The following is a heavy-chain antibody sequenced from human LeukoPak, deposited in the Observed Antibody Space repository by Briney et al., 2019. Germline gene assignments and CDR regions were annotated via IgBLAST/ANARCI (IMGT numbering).Heavy chain of an antibody. V-gene: IGHV1-69*04. Sequence: SVKVSCKASGGTFSSYAISWVRQAPGQGLEWMGRIIPILGIANYAQKFQGRVTITADKSTSTAYMELSSLRAEDTAVYYCASEDCSGGSCRFDYWGQGTLVTVSS. CDR1: GGTFSSYA. CDR2: IIPILGIA. D-gene: IGHD2-15*01. J-gene: IGHJ4*02. CDR3: ASEDCSGGSCRFDY.